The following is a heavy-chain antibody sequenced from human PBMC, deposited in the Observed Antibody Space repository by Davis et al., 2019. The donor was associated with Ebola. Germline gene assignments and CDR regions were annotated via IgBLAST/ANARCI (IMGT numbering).Heavy chain of an antibody. Sequence: GGSLRLSCAASGFTFSVYYMSWVRQAPGKGPEWVSATSGSGDSTHHADSVKGRFAISRDNSKDTLYLQMNRLRAEDTAVYYCARGGGSSWFAYWGQGTLVTVSS. CDR2: TSGSGDST. D-gene: IGHD6-13*01. CDR3: ARGGGSSWFAY. V-gene: IGHV3-23*01. J-gene: IGHJ5*01. CDR1: GFTFSVYY.